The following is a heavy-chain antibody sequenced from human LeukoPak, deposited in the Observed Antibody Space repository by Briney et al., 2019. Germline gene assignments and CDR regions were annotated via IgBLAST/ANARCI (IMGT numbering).Heavy chain of an antibody. D-gene: IGHD3-3*02. V-gene: IGHV3-30*02. Sequence: GGSLRLSCAASGFTFSSCGMHWVRQAPGKGLEWVAFIRYDGSNKYYADSVKGRFTISRDNSKNTLYLQMNSLRAEDTAVYYCAHFWSGYYTFDYYYMDVWGKGTTVTVSS. CDR1: GFTFSSCG. CDR3: AHFWSGYYTFDYYYMDV. J-gene: IGHJ6*03. CDR2: IRYDGSNK.